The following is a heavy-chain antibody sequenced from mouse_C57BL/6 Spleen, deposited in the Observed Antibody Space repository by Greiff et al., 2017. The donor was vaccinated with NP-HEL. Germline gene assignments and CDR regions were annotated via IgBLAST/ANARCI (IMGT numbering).Heavy chain of an antibody. D-gene: IGHD1-1*01. J-gene: IGHJ4*01. Sequence: QVQLQQSGAELARPGASVKMSCKASGYTFTSYTMHWVKQRPGQGLEWIGYINPSSGYTKYNQKFKDKATLTADKSSSTAYMQLSSLTSEDSAVYYWAGDYGSMGMDYWGQGTSVTVSS. CDR3: AGDYGSMGMDY. CDR2: INPSSGYT. V-gene: IGHV1-4*01. CDR1: GYTFTSYT.